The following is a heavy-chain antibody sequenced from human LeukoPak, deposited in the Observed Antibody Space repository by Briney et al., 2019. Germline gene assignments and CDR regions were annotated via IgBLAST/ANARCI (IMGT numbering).Heavy chain of an antibody. Sequence: GSLRLSCAASGFTFSSYSMNWVRQAPGKGLEWIGSIYYSGSTYYNPSLKSRVTISVDTSKNQFSLKLSSVTAADTAVYYCARHRVGATYYYYYYMDVWGKGTTVTISS. CDR3: ARHRVGATYYYYYYMDV. D-gene: IGHD1-26*01. CDR1: GFTFSSYS. J-gene: IGHJ6*03. V-gene: IGHV4-39*01. CDR2: IYYSGST.